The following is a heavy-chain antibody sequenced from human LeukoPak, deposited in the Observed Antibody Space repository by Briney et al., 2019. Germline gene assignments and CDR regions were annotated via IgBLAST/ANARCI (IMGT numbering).Heavy chain of an antibody. CDR1: GGSFSGYY. V-gene: IGHV4-34*01. CDR2: INHSGST. J-gene: IGHJ3*02. CDR3: ARVYSSSPKSLDAFDI. Sequence: PSETLSLTCAVYGGSFSGYYWSWIRQPPGKGLEWIGEINHSGSTNYNPSLKSRVTISVDTSKNQFSLKLSSVTAADTAVYYCARVYSSSPKSLDAFDIWGQGTMVTVSS. D-gene: IGHD6-6*01.